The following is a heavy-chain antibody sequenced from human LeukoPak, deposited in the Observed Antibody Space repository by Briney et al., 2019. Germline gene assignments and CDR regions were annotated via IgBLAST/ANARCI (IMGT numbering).Heavy chain of an antibody. J-gene: IGHJ6*02. CDR3: AREACIHCTPERAYYYYGMDV. Sequence: SVKVSCKASGGTFSSYAISWVRQAPVHGLEWMGGIIPLFGTANYAQKFQGRVTITADESSSAAYMELSSLRSEDTAVYYCAREACIHCTPERAYYYYGMDVWGQGTTVTVSS. CDR1: GGTFSSYA. D-gene: IGHD2-8*01. CDR2: IIPLFGTA. V-gene: IGHV1-69*13.